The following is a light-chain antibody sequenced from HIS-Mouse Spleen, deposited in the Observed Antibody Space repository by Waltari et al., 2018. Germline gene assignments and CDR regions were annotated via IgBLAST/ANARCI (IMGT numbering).Light chain of an antibody. CDR2: AAS. CDR3: QQYYSYPLT. V-gene: IGKV1-8*01. J-gene: IGKJ3*01. CDR1: QGISSY. Sequence: AIRMTQSPSSFPASTGDRVTITCRASQGISSYLAWYQQKPGKAPKLLIYAASTLQSGVPSRFSGSGSGTDFTLTISCLQSEDFATYYFQQYYSYPLTFGPGTKVDIK.